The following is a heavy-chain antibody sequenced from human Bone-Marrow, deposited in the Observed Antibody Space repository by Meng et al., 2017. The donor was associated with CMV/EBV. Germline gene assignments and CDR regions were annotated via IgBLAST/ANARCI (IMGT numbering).Heavy chain of an antibody. Sequence: GGSPRLSCAASGFTFSSYAMSWVRQAPGKGLAWVSAISGSGGSTYYADSVKGRFTISRDNSKNTLYLQMNSLRAEDTAVYYCAKDPPGIAAAGPYFDYWGQGSLVTVSS. J-gene: IGHJ4*02. D-gene: IGHD6-13*01. CDR1: GFTFSSYA. CDR2: ISGSGGST. V-gene: IGHV3-23*01. CDR3: AKDPPGIAAAGPYFDY.